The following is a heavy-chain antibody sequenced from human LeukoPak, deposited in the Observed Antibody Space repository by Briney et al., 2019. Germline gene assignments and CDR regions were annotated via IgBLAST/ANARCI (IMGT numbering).Heavy chain of an antibody. J-gene: IGHJ4*02. CDR1: GYTFTSYG. CDR3: ASSGNVDTAMVTYHWYFDY. V-gene: IGHV1-18*01. CDR2: ISAYNGNT. Sequence: ASVKVSCKASGYTFTSYGISWVRQAPGQGLEWMGWISAYNGNTNYAQKFQGRVTITTDESTSTAYMELSSLRSEDTAVYYCASSGNVDTAMVTYHWYFDYWGQGILVTVSS. D-gene: IGHD5-18*01.